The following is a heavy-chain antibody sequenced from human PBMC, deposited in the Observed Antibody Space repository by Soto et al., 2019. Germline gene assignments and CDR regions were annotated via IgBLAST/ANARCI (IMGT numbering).Heavy chain of an antibody. V-gene: IGHV3-11*01. Sequence: PGGSLRLSCAASGFTFTDYSMSWIRQAPGKGLEWLAFIDSRGRTLSYADSVKGRFTISRDNAKNSLYLQMHSLRADDTAVYYCARQAARNYIDSWGQGXVVTV. CDR2: IDSRGRTL. CDR1: GFTFTDYS. D-gene: IGHD6-6*01. CDR3: ARQAARNYIDS. J-gene: IGHJ4*02.